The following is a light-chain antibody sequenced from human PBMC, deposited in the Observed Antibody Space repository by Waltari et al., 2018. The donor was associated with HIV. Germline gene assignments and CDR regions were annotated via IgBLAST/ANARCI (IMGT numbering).Light chain of an antibody. Sequence: QSVLTQPPYVSAAPGQKVTIPCPGSNPNIGNNYLSWYQQLPGTAPKLLIYDNNKRPSGIPDRFSGSKSGTSATLGITGLQTGDEADYYCGTWDSSLSAGVFGGGTKLTVL. J-gene: IGLJ2*01. CDR3: GTWDSSLSAGV. CDR2: DNN. V-gene: IGLV1-51*01. CDR1: NPNIGNNY.